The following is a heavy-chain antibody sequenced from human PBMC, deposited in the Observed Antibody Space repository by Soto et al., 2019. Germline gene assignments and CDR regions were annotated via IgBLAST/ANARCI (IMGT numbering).Heavy chain of an antibody. CDR1: GGSVRAPDW. CDR3: ARVRQGCSANNCYFDP. V-gene: IGHV4-4*02. J-gene: IGHJ5*01. D-gene: IGHD1-1*01. CDR2: FHISWHS. Sequence: QVHLQESGPGLVAPSGTLSLTCTLSGGSVRAPDWWNWVRQSPDKGREWIAEFHISWHSNYNPSLRSRVSVSIDSSKNQFYLNLNSVTAADTAIYYCARVRQGCSANNCYFDPWGQGTPVTISS.